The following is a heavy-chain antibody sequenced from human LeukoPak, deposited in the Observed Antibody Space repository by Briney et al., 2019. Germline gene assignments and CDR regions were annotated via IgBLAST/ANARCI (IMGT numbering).Heavy chain of an antibody. J-gene: IGHJ5*02. CDR3: ARQGDTAMVPNWFDP. V-gene: IGHV5-51*01. D-gene: IGHD5-18*01. CDR1: GYSFTSYW. Sequence: GESLKISCKGSGYSFTSYWIGWVRQMPGKGLEWMGIIYPGDSDTRYSPSFQGLVTISADKSISTAYLQWSSLKASDTAMYYCARQGDTAMVPNWFDPWGQGTLVTVSS. CDR2: IYPGDSDT.